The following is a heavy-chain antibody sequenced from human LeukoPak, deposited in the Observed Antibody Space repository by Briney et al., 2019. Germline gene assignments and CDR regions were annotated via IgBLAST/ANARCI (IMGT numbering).Heavy chain of an antibody. V-gene: IGHV3-48*01. CDR2: ISYSSSTI. J-gene: IGHJ4*02. CDR1: ESTFGDYA. D-gene: IGHD2-15*01. CDR3: ARVNRMVPGYCSGGTCPGDY. Sequence: GGSLRLSCTASESTFGDYAMSWVRQAPGKGLEWVSYISYSSSTIYYADSVKGRFTISRDNAKNSLYLQMNSLRAEDTAVYYCARVNRMVPGYCSGGTCPGDYWGQGTLVTVSS.